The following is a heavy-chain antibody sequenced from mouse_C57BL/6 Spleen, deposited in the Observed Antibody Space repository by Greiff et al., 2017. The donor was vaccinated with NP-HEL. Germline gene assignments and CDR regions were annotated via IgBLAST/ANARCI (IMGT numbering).Heavy chain of an antibody. D-gene: IGHD5-1*01. Sequence: EVKLVESGGGLVKPGGSLKLSCAASGFTFSSYAMSWVRQTPENRLEWVATISDGGSYTYYPDNVKGRFTISRDNAKNNLYLQMSHLKSEDTAMYYCARGGSNWYFDVWGTGTTVTVSS. V-gene: IGHV5-4*03. CDR2: ISDGGSYT. CDR3: ARGGSNWYFDV. J-gene: IGHJ1*03. CDR1: GFTFSSYA.